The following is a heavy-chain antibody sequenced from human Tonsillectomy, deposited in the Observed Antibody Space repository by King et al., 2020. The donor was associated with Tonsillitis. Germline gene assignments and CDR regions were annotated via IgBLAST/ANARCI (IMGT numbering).Heavy chain of an antibody. CDR3: ARGLRLYGSEMYYFDY. V-gene: IGHV1-69*01. CDR1: GGTFSSYA. Sequence: VQLVESGAEVKKPGSSVKVSCKASGGTFSSYAISWVRQAPGQGLEWMGGIIPIFGTANYAQKFQGRVTITADESTSTAYMELSSLRSEDTAVYYCARGLRLYGSEMYYFDYWGQGTLVTVSS. CDR2: IIPIFGTA. D-gene: IGHD3-10*01. J-gene: IGHJ4*02.